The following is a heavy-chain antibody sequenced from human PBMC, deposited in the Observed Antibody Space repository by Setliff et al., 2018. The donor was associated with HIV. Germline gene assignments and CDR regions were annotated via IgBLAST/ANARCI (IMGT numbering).Heavy chain of an antibody. J-gene: IGHJ3*01. D-gene: IGHD3-22*01. CDR2: VHSTGTT. CDR1: GGSFSTYY. Sequence: SETLSLTCTVFGGSFSTYYWRWIRQPAGAGLEYIGRVHSTGTTIYNPSLKSRFTMSVDTTKNQLSLKLLSVTAADMAVYYCARARITMTGGRLEPYAFDRWGQGTKVTVSS. V-gene: IGHV4-4*07. CDR3: ARARITMTGGRLEPYAFDR.